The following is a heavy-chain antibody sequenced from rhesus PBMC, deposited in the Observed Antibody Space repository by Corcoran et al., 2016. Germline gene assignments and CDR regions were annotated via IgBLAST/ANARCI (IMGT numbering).Heavy chain of an antibody. D-gene: IGHD3-3*01. CDR3: ARGPPDFWSGYWSVVSLDV. CDR2: ISGSGGST. Sequence: QLQLQESGPGLVKPSETLSLTCAVSGGSISINYWSWIRQPPGKGLSWSGRISGSGGSTEYNPSLKSRVTMSTDTSKNQFSLKLSSVTAADTAVYYCARGPPDFWSGYWSVVSLDVWGRGVLVTVSS. V-gene: IGHV4-173*01. CDR1: GGSISINY. J-gene: IGHJ5-2*02.